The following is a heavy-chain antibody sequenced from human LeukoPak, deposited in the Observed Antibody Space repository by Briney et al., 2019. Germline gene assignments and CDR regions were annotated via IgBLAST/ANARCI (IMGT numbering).Heavy chain of an antibody. J-gene: IGHJ4*02. Sequence: GRSLRLSCAASGFTFRTYSIHWVRQAQGKGLEWVTVVSADGRTQLYSDSVKGRFTVSRDNSLNTLHLQMNSLKTEDTAVYYCAREFGHNRWYFDYWGQGALVTVSS. CDR1: GFTFRTYS. D-gene: IGHD5-24*01. V-gene: IGHV3-30*03. CDR2: VSADGRTQ. CDR3: AREFGHNRWYFDY.